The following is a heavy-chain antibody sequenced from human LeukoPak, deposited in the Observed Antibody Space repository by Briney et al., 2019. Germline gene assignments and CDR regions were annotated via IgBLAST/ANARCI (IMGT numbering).Heavy chain of an antibody. CDR1: GLAFRSYW. Sequence: GALILSCTCSGLAFRSYWMNWVRPAPGKGLEGVANINPGRNEISSVDSVKGRSIISRDNAKNSLDLQMSSLRVEDTAVYYCMCWGTDNHWGQGILVTVSS. CDR2: INPGRNEI. V-gene: IGHV3-7*01. J-gene: IGHJ4*02. CDR3: MCWGTDNH. D-gene: IGHD7-27*01.